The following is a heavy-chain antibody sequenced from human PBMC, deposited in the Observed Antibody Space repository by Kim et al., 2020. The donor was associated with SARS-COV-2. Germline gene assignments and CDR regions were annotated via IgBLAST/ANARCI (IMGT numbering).Heavy chain of an antibody. CDR1: GYTFTSYY. Sequence: ASVKVSCKASGYTFTSYYMHWVRQAPGQGLEWMGIINPSGGSTSYAQKFQGRVTMTRDTSTSTVYMELSSLRSEDTAVYYCARDYGGLVGQLWLDPYYYYGMDVWGQGTTVTVSS. J-gene: IGHJ6*02. CDR2: INPSGGST. CDR3: ARDYGGLVGQLWLDPYYYYGMDV. D-gene: IGHD5-18*01. V-gene: IGHV1-46*01.